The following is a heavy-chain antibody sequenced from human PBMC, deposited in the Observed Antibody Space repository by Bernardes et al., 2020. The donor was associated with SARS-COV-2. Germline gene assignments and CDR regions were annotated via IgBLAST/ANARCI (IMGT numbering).Heavy chain of an antibody. J-gene: IGHJ3*01. CDR1: GFTFEDYT. V-gene: IGHV3-43*01. CDR3: ATERQSLTVFGVGHDAFDF. D-gene: IGHD3-3*01. Sequence: GGSLRLSCAASGFTFEDYTMHWVRQVPGKGLEWVSLFSWDGSTTNYADSVKGRFIISRDSSRNTVHLQMDSLRKEDTALYYCATERQSLTVFGVGHDAFDFWGQGTMVTVSS. CDR2: FSWDGSTT.